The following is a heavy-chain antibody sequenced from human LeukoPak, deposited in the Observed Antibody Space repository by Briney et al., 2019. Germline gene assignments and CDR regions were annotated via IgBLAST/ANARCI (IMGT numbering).Heavy chain of an antibody. J-gene: IGHJ4*02. CDR1: GGSISSYY. CDR3: ARDVGNFDY. D-gene: IGHD3-10*01. CDR2: IYYSGST. V-gene: IGHV4-59*01. Sequence: SETLSLTCTVSGGSISSYYWSWIRQPPGKGLEWIGYIYYSGSTNYNPSLKSRVTISVDTSKNQSSLKLSSVTAADTAVYYCARDVGNFDYWGQGTLVTVSS.